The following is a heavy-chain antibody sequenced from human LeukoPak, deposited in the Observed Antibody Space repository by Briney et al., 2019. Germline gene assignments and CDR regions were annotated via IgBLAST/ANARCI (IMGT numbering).Heavy chain of an antibody. CDR2: ISASGGST. J-gene: IGHJ4*02. D-gene: IGHD5-12*01. Sequence: GSLRLSCAASGFTFSSYAMSWVRQAPGKGLEWVSAISASGGSTFYADSVKGRFTISRDNSKNTLYLQMNSLRAEDTALYYCAKGRGYSSYDFFDYRGQGTLVTVSS. CDR1: GFTFSSYA. V-gene: IGHV3-23*01. CDR3: AKGRGYSSYDFFDY.